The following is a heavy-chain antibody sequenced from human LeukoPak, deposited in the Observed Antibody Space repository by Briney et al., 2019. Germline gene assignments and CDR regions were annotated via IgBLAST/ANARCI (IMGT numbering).Heavy chain of an antibody. CDR1: GYTFTGYY. Sequence: ASMKVSCKASGYTFTGYYMHWVRQAPGQGLEWMGWINPNSGGTNYAQKFQGWVTMTRDTSISTAYMELSRLRSDDTAVYYCAIGTSYDILTGPIPGFDYWGQGTLVTVSS. D-gene: IGHD3-9*01. CDR2: INPNSGGT. V-gene: IGHV1-2*04. J-gene: IGHJ4*02. CDR3: AIGTSYDILTGPIPGFDY.